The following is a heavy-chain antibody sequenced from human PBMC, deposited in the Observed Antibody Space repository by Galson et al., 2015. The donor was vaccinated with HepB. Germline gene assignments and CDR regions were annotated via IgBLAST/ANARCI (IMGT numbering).Heavy chain of an antibody. CDR3: AGLSKGGSSSISDC. V-gene: IGHV1-69*02. CDR1: GGAFSSYT. Sequence: SVKVSCKASGGAFSSYTISWVRQAPGQGLEWMGRIIPILGIANYAQKFQGRVTITADTSTSADTSTNTVYMELSSLRSADTAVYYCAGLSKGGSSSISDCWGQGTLVTVSS. J-gene: IGHJ4*02. D-gene: IGHD1-26*01. CDR2: IIPILGIA.